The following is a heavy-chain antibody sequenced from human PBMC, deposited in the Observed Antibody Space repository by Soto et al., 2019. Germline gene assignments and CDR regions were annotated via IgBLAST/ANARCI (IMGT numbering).Heavy chain of an antibody. Sequence: PGGSLRLSCAASGFTFSSYAMSWVRQAPGKGLEWVSAISGSGGSTYYADSVKGRFTISRDNSKNTLYLQMNSLRAEDTAVYYCAKDETGSGWYNYFDYWGQGTLVTVSS. CDR1: GFTFSSYA. V-gene: IGHV3-23*01. J-gene: IGHJ4*02. CDR2: ISGSGGST. CDR3: AKDETGSGWYNYFDY. D-gene: IGHD6-19*01.